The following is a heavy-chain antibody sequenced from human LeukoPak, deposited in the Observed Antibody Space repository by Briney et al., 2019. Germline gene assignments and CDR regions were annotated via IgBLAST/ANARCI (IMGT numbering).Heavy chain of an antibody. CDR1: GGSISSSSYY. D-gene: IGHD1-26*01. CDR3: ARAGGGTYYFDF. Sequence: PSETLSLTCTVSGGSISSSSYYWGWIRQPPGKGLEWIGSIYYSGSTYYNPSLKSRVTISVDTSKNQFSLKLTSVTAADTALYFCARAGGGTYYFDFWGRGTLVTVSS. V-gene: IGHV4-39*07. CDR2: IYYSGST. J-gene: IGHJ4*02.